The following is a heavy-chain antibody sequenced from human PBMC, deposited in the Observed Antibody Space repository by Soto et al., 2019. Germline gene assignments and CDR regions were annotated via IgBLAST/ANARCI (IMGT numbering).Heavy chain of an antibody. Sequence: QVQLMQSGPEVKKPGASVKVSCKTSGYTFTSYCISWVRQAPGQGLEWMGWITTDKGKTTYAQKFQGRVTMTTDTPTSTAYMELRSLRSDDTAVYYCATRSPAFDYWGQGTLVTVSS. CDR2: ITTDKGKT. V-gene: IGHV1-18*01. CDR3: ATRSPAFDY. J-gene: IGHJ4*02. CDR1: GYTFTSYC.